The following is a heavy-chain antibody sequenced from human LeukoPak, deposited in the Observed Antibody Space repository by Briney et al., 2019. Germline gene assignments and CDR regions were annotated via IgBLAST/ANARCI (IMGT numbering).Heavy chain of an antibody. J-gene: IGHJ6*02. Sequence: PSETLSLTCAVYGGSFSGYYWSWIRQPPGKGLEWIGEINHSGSTNYNPSLKSRATISVDTSKNQFTLKLSSVTAADTAVYYCASIAAAGWYYYGMDVWGQGTTVTVSS. CDR2: INHSGST. V-gene: IGHV4-34*01. CDR1: GGSFSGYY. D-gene: IGHD6-13*01. CDR3: ASIAAAGWYYYGMDV.